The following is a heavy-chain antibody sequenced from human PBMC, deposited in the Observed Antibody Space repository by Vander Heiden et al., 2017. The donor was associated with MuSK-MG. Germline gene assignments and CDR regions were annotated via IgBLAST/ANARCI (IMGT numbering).Heavy chain of an antibody. CDR3: ARGPVVRYFDWLRGWFDP. CDR1: GYTFTSYD. CDR2: MNPNSGNT. D-gene: IGHD3-9*01. J-gene: IGHJ5*02. Sequence: QVKLVQSGAEVEKPGASVKVYCKASGYTFTSYDINCARQPTGQGLERMGWMNPNSGNTGYAHKFQGRVTMTRNTSISTAYMELSSLRSEDTSVYYCARGPVVRYFDWLRGWFDPWGQGTLVTVSS. V-gene: IGHV1-8*01.